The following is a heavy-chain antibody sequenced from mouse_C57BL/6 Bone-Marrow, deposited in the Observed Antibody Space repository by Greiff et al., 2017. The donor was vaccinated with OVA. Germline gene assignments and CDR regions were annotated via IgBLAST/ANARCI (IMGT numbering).Heavy chain of an antibody. CDR2: IDPENGDT. CDR3: TTHYGSSWGFAY. V-gene: IGHV14-4*01. CDR1: GFNIKDDY. J-gene: IGHJ3*01. D-gene: IGHD1-1*01. Sequence: VQLQQSGAELVRPGASVKLSCTASGFNIKDDYMHWVKQRPEQGLEGIGWIDPENGDTEYASKFQGKATITADTSSNTAYLQLSSLTSEDTAVYYCTTHYGSSWGFAYWGQGTLVTVSA.